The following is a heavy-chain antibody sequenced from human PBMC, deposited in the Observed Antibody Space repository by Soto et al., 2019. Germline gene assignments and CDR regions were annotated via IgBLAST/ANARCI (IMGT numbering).Heavy chain of an antibody. D-gene: IGHD1-26*01. Sequence: ASVKVSCKASGYTFTGYYMHWVRQAPGQGLEWMGWINPNSGGTNYAQKFQGRVTMTRDTSISTAYMELSRLRSDDTAVYYCARAPPNVGATRFDFWGQGTQVTVSS. CDR3: ARAPPNVGATRFDF. CDR1: GYTFTGYY. CDR2: INPNSGGT. J-gene: IGHJ4*02. V-gene: IGHV1-2*02.